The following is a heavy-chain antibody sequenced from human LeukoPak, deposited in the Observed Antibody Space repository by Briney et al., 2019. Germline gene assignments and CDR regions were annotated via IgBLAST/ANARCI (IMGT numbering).Heavy chain of an antibody. CDR3: ATTPPSSSSPGGYNWFDP. V-gene: IGHV1-69-2*01. Sequence: GASVKVSCKVSGYTFTDYYMHWVQQAPGKGLEWMGLVDPEDGETIYAEKFQGRVTITADTSTDTAYMELSSLRSEDTAVYYCATTPPSSSSPGGYNWFDPWGQGTLVTVSS. CDR2: VDPEDGET. D-gene: IGHD6-6*01. J-gene: IGHJ5*02. CDR1: GYTFTDYY.